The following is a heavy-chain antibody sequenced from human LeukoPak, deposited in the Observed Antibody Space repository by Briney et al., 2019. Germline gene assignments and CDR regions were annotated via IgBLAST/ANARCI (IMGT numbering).Heavy chain of an antibody. V-gene: IGHV3-30*01. CDR2: ISYDGSNK. CDR1: GFTFSSYA. D-gene: IGHD6-6*01. CDR3: ARGGGRVWGIAARGYYFDY. J-gene: IGHJ4*02. Sequence: PGRSLRLSCAASGFTFSSYAMHWVRQAPGKGLEWVAVISYDGSNKYYADSVKGRFTISRDNSKNTLYLQMNSLRAEDTAVYYCARGGGRVWGIAARGYYFDYWGQGTLVTVSS.